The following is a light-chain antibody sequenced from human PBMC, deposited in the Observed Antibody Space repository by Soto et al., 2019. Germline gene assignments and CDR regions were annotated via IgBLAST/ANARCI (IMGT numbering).Light chain of an antibody. CDR3: QHYGSSLPIT. Sequence: EIVLTQSPVTLSLSPGKRATLSCRASQTISSAYLAWYQQRPGQAPRLLIYGASSRATGIPDRFSGRGSGTDFALTISRLEPEDFAVYYCQHYGSSLPITFGPGTKVDIK. CDR1: QTISSAY. J-gene: IGKJ3*01. CDR2: GAS. V-gene: IGKV3-20*01.